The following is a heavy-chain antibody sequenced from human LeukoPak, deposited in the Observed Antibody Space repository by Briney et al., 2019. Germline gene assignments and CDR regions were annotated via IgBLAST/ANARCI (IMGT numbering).Heavy chain of an antibody. CDR2: INPNSGGT. D-gene: IGHD6-19*01. CDR3: ARLNVAVAGTKSDY. Sequence: ASVKVSCKASGYTFTGYYMHWVRQAPGQGLEWMGWINPNSGGTNYAQKFQGRVTVTRDTSISTAYMELSRLRSDDTAVYYCARLNVAVAGTKSDYWGQGTLVTVSS. CDR1: GYTFTGYY. J-gene: IGHJ4*02. V-gene: IGHV1-2*02.